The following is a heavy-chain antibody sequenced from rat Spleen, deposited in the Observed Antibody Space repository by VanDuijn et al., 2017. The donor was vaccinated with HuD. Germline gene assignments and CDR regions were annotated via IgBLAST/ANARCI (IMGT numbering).Heavy chain of an antibody. Sequence: EVQLVESGGGLVQPGRSMKLSCAASGFTFSSFPMAWVRQAPTKGLEWVATISYDGSSTYYRDSVKGRFTISRDNAKSTLYLQMDSLRSEDTATYYCAREAGIPFHYFDYWGQGVMVTVSS. CDR1: GFTFSSFP. D-gene: IGHD1-4*01. V-gene: IGHV5-46*01. J-gene: IGHJ2*01. CDR3: AREAGIPFHYFDY. CDR2: ISYDGSST.